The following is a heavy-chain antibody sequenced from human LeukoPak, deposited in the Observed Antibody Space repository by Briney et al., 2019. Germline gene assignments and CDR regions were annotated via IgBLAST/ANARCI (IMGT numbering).Heavy chain of an antibody. D-gene: IGHD2/OR15-2a*01. CDR3: ARDLGGFLDGMDV. CDR1: GVSISSGDYY. V-gene: IGHV4-30-4*01. J-gene: IGHJ6*02. Sequence: SETLSLTCTVSGVSISSGDYYWSWIRQPPGKGLEWIGYIYYSGSTYYNPSLKSRVTISVDTSKNQFSLKLSSVTAADTAVYYCARDLGGFLDGMDVWGQGTTVTVSS. CDR2: IYYSGST.